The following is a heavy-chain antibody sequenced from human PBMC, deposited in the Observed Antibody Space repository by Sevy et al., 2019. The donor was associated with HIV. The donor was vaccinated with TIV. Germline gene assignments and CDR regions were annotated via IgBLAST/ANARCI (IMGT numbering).Heavy chain of an antibody. D-gene: IGHD6-19*01. V-gene: IGHV1-2*02. CDR1: GYTFTGYY. Sequence: ATVKVSCKASGYTFTGYYMHWVRQAPGQGLERMGWINPNSSGTNYAQKFQGRVTMTRDTSISTAYMELSRLRSDDTAVYYCARSPYSSGWGAFDYWGQGTLVTVSS. CDR3: ARSPYSSGWGAFDY. J-gene: IGHJ4*02. CDR2: INPNSSGT.